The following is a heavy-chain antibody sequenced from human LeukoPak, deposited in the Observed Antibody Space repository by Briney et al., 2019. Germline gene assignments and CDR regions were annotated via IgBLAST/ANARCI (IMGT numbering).Heavy chain of an antibody. V-gene: IGHV3-30-3*01. CDR2: ISYDGNNK. Sequence: PGGSLRLSCAASGFTFSSFAIHWVRQAPGKGLEWVAVISYDGNNKYYADSVKGRFTISRDNSKNTLYLQMNSLRAEDTAVYYCAGDPFRGRQQLNYYYGMDVWGQGTTVTVSS. D-gene: IGHD6-13*01. CDR3: AGDPFRGRQQLNYYYGMDV. J-gene: IGHJ6*02. CDR1: GFTFSSFA.